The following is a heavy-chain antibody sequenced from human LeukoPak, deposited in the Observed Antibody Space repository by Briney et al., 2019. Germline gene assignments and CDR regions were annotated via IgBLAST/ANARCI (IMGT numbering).Heavy chain of an antibody. CDR3: ARLVYSSSSERFDP. CDR1: GFTFSKYW. CDR2: IKQDGGDK. Sequence: GSLRLSCSASGFTFSKYWMTWVRQAPGKGLEWVANIKQDGGDKYYVDSVRGRFTISRDNAKNSLYLQINNLRAEDTAVYFCARLVYSSSSERFDPWGQGTLLTVSS. D-gene: IGHD6-6*01. V-gene: IGHV3-7*01. J-gene: IGHJ5*02.